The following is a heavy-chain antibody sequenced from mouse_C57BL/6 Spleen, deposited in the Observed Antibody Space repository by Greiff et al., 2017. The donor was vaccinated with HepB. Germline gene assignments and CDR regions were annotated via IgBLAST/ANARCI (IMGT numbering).Heavy chain of an antibody. CDR1: GYTFTSYW. D-gene: IGHD2-3*01. J-gene: IGHJ2*01. CDR2: IYPGSGST. V-gene: IGHV1-55*01. Sequence: QVQLQQPGAELVKPGASVKMSCKASGYTFTSYWITWVKQRPGQGLEWIGDIYPGSGSTNYNEKFKSKATLTVDTSSSTAYMQLSSLTSEDSAVYYCARWGGYYEGLLDYWGQGTTLTVSS. CDR3: ARWGGYYEGLLDY.